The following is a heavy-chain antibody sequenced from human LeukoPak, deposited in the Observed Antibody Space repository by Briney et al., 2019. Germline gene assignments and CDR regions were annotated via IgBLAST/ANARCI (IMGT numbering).Heavy chain of an antibody. Sequence: ASVKVSCKASGGTFSSYAISWVRQAPGQGLEWMGRIIPILGIANYAQKFQGRVTITADKSTSTAYMELSSLRSEDTAVYYCARVGSSGWSHHDAFDIWGQGTMVTVSS. D-gene: IGHD6-19*01. CDR2: IIPILGIA. V-gene: IGHV1-69*04. CDR3: ARVGSSGWSHHDAFDI. J-gene: IGHJ3*02. CDR1: GGTFSSYA.